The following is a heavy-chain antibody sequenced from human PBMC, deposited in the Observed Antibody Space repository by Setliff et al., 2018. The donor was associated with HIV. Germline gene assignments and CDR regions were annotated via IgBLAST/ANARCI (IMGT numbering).Heavy chain of an antibody. CDR2: VYSSGST. CDR1: GGSISRGDYY. D-gene: IGHD2-21*01. Sequence: SETLSLTCTVSGGSISRGDYYWSWIRQPPGKGLEWIGYVYSSGSTNYNPSLKSRVTTSADTSKNQFYLNLRFVTAADTAMYYCARSTQIQLWPHDFDNWGQGALVTVSS. V-gene: IGHV4-61*08. CDR3: ARSTQIQLWPHDFDN. J-gene: IGHJ4*02.